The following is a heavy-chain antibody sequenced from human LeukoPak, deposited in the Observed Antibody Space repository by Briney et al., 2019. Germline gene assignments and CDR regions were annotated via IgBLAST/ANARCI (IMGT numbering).Heavy chain of an antibody. CDR2: IKTDGSQI. CDR1: GFTFSSYW. D-gene: IGHD3-22*01. Sequence: GGSLRLSCVASGFTFSSYWMTWVRQAPGKGLEWVANIKTDGSQIYYVDSVKGRFTISRDNAKNSLYLQMNSLRAEDTAVYYCARDGRHRYYYDSSGFYGSWFDPWGQGTLVTVSS. CDR3: ARDGRHRYYYDSSGFYGSWFDP. J-gene: IGHJ5*02. V-gene: IGHV3-7*01.